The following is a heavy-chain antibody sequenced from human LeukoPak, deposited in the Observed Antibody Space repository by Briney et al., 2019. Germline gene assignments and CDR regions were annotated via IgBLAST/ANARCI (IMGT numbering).Heavy chain of an antibody. CDR3: ARGYGMDV. CDR2: IKSDGTNI. Sequence: PSGGSLRLSCAASGFTFSSYWMHWVRQAPGKGLVWVSLIKSDGTNINYADSAKGRFTISRDNAKNTLYLQMNSLRAEDTAVYYCARGYGMDVWGQGTTVTVSS. CDR1: GFTFSSYW. J-gene: IGHJ6*02. V-gene: IGHV3-74*01.